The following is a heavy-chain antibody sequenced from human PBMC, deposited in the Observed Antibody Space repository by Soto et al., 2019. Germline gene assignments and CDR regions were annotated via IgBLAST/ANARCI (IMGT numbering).Heavy chain of an antibody. J-gene: IGHJ5*02. CDR1: GYTFTNYS. CDR3: WRDGNCTSTSCFSGWLDT. CDR2: INTDNGKT. V-gene: IGHV1-3*04. D-gene: IGHD2-2*01. Sequence: QVQLVQSGAEVKKPGASVKVSCKASGYTFTNYSMHWVRQAPGQRLEWMGWINTDNGKTRDSQRFQDRVTLTGDTSANTAYMELSSLAYEDRAGYYCWRDGNCTSTSCFSGWLDTGGQGTMVTVSS.